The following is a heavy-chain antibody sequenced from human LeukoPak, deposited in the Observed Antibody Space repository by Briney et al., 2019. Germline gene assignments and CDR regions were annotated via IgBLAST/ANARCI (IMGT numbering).Heavy chain of an antibody. V-gene: IGHV4-34*01. CDR2: INHSGST. Sequence: SETLSLTCAVYGGSFSGYYWSWIRQPPGKGLEWIGEINHSGSTNYNPSLKSRVTISVDTSKNQFSLKLSSVTAADTAVYFCARDLSSRITMLRGGYYFDYWGQGTLVTVSS. CDR3: ARDLSSRITMLRGGYYFDY. J-gene: IGHJ4*02. CDR1: GGSFSGYY. D-gene: IGHD3-10*01.